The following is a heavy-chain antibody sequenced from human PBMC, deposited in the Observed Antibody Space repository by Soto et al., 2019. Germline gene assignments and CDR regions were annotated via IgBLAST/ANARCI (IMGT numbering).Heavy chain of an antibody. V-gene: IGHV1-69*01. Sequence: QVQLVQSGAEVKKPGSSVKVSCKASGGTFSSYPLSWVRQAPRQGLEWMGGIIPIFGTTKYAQKFQGRVTIIADESTTTAYMELSSLRSEDTAVYYCAMIDYSSGSDYWGQGTLVTVYS. J-gene: IGHJ4*02. CDR3: AMIDYSSGSDY. CDR2: IIPIFGTT. D-gene: IGHD6-19*01. CDR1: GGTFSSYP.